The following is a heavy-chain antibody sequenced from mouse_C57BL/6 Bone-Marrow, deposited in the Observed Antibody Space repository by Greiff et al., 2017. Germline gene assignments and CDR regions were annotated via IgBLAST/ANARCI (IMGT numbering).Heavy chain of an antibody. J-gene: IGHJ3*01. CDR2: IPPDGGST. V-gene: IGHV1-64*01. D-gene: IGHD1-3*01. CDR1: GYTFTSSW. Sequence: QVQLQQPGPELVKPGASVTLSCKASGYTFTSSWMHWVKQRPGQGLEWIGMIPPDGGSTNYNEKFKGKAPLTVDKSSSTAYMQLSSLPSADSAVYYGAHSRVKAWFAYWGQGTLVTVSA. CDR3: AHSRVKAWFAY.